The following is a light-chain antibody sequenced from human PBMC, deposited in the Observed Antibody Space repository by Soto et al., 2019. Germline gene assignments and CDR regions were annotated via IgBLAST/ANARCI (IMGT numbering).Light chain of an antibody. CDR1: QSVSSSY. Sequence: EIVLTQSPGTLSFSPGERATLSCSASQSVSSSYLAWSQQKPGQAPRLLIYGASSRATGIPDRFSGSGSGTDFTLTISRLEPEDFAVYYCQQYGSSITFGQGTRLEIK. V-gene: IGKV3-20*01. CDR2: GAS. CDR3: QQYGSSIT. J-gene: IGKJ5*01.